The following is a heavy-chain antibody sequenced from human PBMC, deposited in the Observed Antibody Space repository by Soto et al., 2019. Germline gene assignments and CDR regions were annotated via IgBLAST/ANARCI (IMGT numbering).Heavy chain of an antibody. J-gene: IGHJ4*02. CDR3: ARYHITIFGVVIIPRYFDF. Sequence: TCSHRRTVSGGSIISGCNNWGCIRQAPGKGLESIGSIYSTGTTYYSPSLKSRVIISLDTSKNQVSLKLSSVTAADTAVYYFARYHITIFGVVIIPRYFDFWGQGTLVTVS. CDR1: GGSIISGCNN. V-gene: IGHV4-39*01. D-gene: IGHD3-3*01. CDR2: IYSTGTT.